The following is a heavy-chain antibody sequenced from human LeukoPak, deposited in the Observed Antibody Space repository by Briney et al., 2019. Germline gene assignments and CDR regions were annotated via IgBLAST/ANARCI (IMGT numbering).Heavy chain of an antibody. D-gene: IGHD3-16*02. CDR1: GGSFSGYY. Sequence: SETLSLTCAVYGGSFSGYYWSWIRQPPGKGLEWIREINHSGSTNYNPSLKSRVTISVGTSKNQFSLKLSSVTAADTAVYYCARGPGDYVWGSYRRFDYWGQGTLVTVSS. J-gene: IGHJ4*02. V-gene: IGHV4-34*01. CDR3: ARGPGDYVWGSYRRFDY. CDR2: INHSGST.